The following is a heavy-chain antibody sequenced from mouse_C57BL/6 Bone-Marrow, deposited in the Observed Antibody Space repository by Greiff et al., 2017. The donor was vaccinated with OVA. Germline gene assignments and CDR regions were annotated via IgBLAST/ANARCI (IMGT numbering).Heavy chain of an antibody. J-gene: IGHJ2*01. CDR1: GYTFTSYW. CDR2: IHPNSGST. D-gene: IGHD6-2*01. CDR3: ARPSLYLPCYD. Sequence: QVQLQQPGAELVKPGASVKLSCKASGYTFTSYWMHWVKQRPGQGLEWIGMIHPNSGSTNYNEKFKSKATLTVDKSSSTAYMQLSSLTSEDSAVYYCARPSLYLPCYDWGQGTTLTVSS. V-gene: IGHV1-64*01.